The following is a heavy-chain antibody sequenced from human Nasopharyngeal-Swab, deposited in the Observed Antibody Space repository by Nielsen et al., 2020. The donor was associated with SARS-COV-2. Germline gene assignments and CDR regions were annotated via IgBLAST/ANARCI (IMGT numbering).Heavy chain of an antibody. D-gene: IGHD2-21*02. Sequence: ASVKVSCKASGYTFTGYYMHWVRHAPAQGLEWMGRINPNSGGTNYAQKFQGWVTMTRDTSISTAYMELSRLRSDDTAVYYCARSHIVVVTDAFDIWGQGTMVTVSS. V-gene: IGHV1-2*04. CDR2: INPNSGGT. CDR1: GYTFTGYY. J-gene: IGHJ3*02. CDR3: ARSHIVVVTDAFDI.